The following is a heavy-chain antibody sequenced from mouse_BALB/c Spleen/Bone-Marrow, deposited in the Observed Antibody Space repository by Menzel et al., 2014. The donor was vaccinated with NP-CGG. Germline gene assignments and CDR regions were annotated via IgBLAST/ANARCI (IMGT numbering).Heavy chain of an antibody. J-gene: IGHJ4*01. CDR3: ARAPSRDY. CDR1: GYTFTSYD. CDR2: IYPGDGSS. Sequence: VQLVASGPELVKPGALVKLTCQASGYTFTSYDINWVKQRPGQGLEWIGWIYPGDGSSKSNEKFKGKATLTADKSSSTAYMQLSSRTSENSAVYFWARAPSRDYWGQGTSGTVAS. V-gene: IGHV1S56*01.